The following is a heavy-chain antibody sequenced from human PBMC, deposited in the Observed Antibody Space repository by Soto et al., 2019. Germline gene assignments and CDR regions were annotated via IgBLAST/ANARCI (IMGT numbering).Heavy chain of an antibody. CDR1: GGSISSGGYY. CDR2: IYYSGST. D-gene: IGHD3-22*01. V-gene: IGHV4-31*03. Sequence: SETLSLTCTASGGSISSGGYYWSWIRQHPGKGLEWIGYIYYSGSTYYNPSLKSRVTISVDTSKNQFSLKLSSVTAADTAVYYCARGGTHYYDSSGYYLDYWGQGTLVTVSS. CDR3: ARGGTHYYDSSGYYLDY. J-gene: IGHJ4*02.